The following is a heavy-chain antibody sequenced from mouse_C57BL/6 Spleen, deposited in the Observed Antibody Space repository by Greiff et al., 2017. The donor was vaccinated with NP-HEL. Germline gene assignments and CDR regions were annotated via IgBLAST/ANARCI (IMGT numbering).Heavy chain of an antibody. Sequence: VQLKQSGPELVKPGASVKIPCKASGYTFTDYNMDWVKQSHGKSLEWIGDINPNNGGNIYNQKFKGNATLTVDKSSSTAYMELRSLTSEDTAVYYCARAVTEGFAYWGQGTLVTVSA. CDR3: ARAVTEGFAY. D-gene: IGHD2-2*01. J-gene: IGHJ3*01. CDR1: GYTFTDYN. CDR2: INPNNGGN. V-gene: IGHV1-18*01.